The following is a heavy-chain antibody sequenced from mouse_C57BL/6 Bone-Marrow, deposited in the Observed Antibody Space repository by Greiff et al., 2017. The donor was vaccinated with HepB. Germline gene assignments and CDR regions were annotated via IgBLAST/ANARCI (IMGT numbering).Heavy chain of an antibody. J-gene: IGHJ2*01. CDR1: GYTFTSYW. Sequence: QVHVKQPGAELVKPGASVKLSCKASGYTFTSYWMHWVKQRPGQGLEWIGMIHPNSGSTNYNEKFKSKATLTVDKSSSTAYMQLSSLTSEDSAVYYCAILLRPLDDWGQGTTLTVSS. V-gene: IGHV1-64*01. D-gene: IGHD1-1*01. CDR3: AILLRPLDD. CDR2: IHPNSGST.